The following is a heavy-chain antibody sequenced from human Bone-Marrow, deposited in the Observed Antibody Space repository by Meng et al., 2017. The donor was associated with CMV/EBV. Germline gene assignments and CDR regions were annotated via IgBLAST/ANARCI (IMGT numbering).Heavy chain of an antibody. CDR3: ARDRRTRYCSSTSCHPAYYYGMDV. D-gene: IGHD2-2*01. CDR1: GGSISSYY. J-gene: IGHJ6*02. Sequence: LRLSCTVSGGSISSYYWGWIRQPPGKGLEWIGYIYYSGSTYYNPSLKSRVTISVDTSKNQFSLKLSSVTAADTAVYYCARDRRTRYCSSTSCHPAYYYGMDVWGQGTTVTVSS. CDR2: IYYSGST. V-gene: IGHV4-30-4*08.